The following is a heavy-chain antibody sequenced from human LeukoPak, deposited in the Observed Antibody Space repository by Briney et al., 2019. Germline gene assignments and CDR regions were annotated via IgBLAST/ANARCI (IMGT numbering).Heavy chain of an antibody. Sequence: GGSLRLSCAASGFTFSSYGMSWVRQAPGKGLEWVSAISGSGGSTYYADSVKGRFTISRDNSKNTLYLQMNSLRAEDTAVYYCAKEPGNYDYVWGSSDWGQGTLVTVSS. CDR3: AKEPGNYDYVWGSSD. CDR2: ISGSGGST. J-gene: IGHJ4*02. D-gene: IGHD3-16*01. V-gene: IGHV3-23*01. CDR1: GFTFSSYG.